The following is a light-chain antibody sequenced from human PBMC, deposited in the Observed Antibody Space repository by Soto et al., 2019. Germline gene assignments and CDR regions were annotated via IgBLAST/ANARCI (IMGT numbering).Light chain of an antibody. Sequence: EIVLTQSPGTLSLSPGERATLSCRASQGVSSNLAWYQQKPGQAPRLLIYGASTRATGTPARFSGSGSGTEFTLTISSLQSEDFAVYYCQQYNSWPPYTFGQGTRLEIK. CDR1: QGVSSN. CDR3: QQYNSWPPYT. CDR2: GAS. J-gene: IGKJ5*01. V-gene: IGKV3-15*01.